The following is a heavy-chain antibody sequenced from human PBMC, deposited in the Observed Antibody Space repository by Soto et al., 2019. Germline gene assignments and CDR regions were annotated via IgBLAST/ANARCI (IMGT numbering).Heavy chain of an antibody. V-gene: IGHV1-8*01. D-gene: IGHD1-7*01. CDR2: MNPNSGNT. CDR3: ARDQTGTTTYYYYGMDV. Sequence: AASVKVSCKASGYTFTSYDINWVRQATGQGLEWMGWMNPNSGNTGYAQKFQGRVTMTRNTSISTAYMELSSLRSEDTAVYYCARDQTGTTTYYYYGMDVWGQGTTVTVSS. CDR1: GYTFTSYD. J-gene: IGHJ6*02.